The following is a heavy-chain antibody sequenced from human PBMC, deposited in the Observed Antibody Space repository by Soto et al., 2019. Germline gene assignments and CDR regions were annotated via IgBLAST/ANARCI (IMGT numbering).Heavy chain of an antibody. J-gene: IGHJ4*02. CDR1: RVSRLPREKG. Sequence: KTASTLTPSPCFHRVSRLPREKGIGSIRQSPGKALECLAVIYWNDDKRYSPSLKSRLTITKDTSNNQVVLTMTNMDPVDTATYFCAHRRVAVSGRNFDHWGQGIVLTVYS. CDR3: AHRRVAVSGRNFDH. D-gene: IGHD2-2*01. V-gene: IGHV2-5*01. CDR2: IYWNDDK.